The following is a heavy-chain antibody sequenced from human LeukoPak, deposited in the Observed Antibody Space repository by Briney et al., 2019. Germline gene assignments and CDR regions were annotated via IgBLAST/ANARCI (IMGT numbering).Heavy chain of an antibody. CDR3: ASKDEYSSSGFDY. CDR1: GYTFTGYY. Sequence: ASVKVSCKASGYTFTGYYMHWARQAPGQGLEWMGWINPNSGGTNYAQKFQGRVTMTRDTSISTAYMELSRLRSDDTAVYYCASKDEYSSSGFDYWGQGTLVTVSS. CDR2: INPNSGGT. V-gene: IGHV1-2*02. J-gene: IGHJ4*02. D-gene: IGHD6-6*01.